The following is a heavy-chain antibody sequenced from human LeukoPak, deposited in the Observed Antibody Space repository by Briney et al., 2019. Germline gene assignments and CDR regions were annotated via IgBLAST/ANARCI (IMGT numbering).Heavy chain of an antibody. CDR3: ARDSLELQNFDY. V-gene: IGHV3-21*05. Sequence: GGSLRLSCAASGFTFSSYSMNWVRQAPGKGLEWVSYISSSSSYIYYADSVKGRFTISRDNAKSSLYLQMNSLRAEDTAVYYCARDSLELQNFDYWGQGTLVTVSS. CDR2: ISSSSSYI. D-gene: IGHD1-7*01. CDR1: GFTFSSYS. J-gene: IGHJ4*02.